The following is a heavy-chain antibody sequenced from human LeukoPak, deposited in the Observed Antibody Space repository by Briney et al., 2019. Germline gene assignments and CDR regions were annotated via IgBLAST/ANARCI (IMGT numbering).Heavy chain of an antibody. CDR2: IIPNLGTT. D-gene: IGHD3-22*01. CDR3: PTTNDGGGYQLGDFFDG. CDR1: GCTSNSHA. J-gene: IGHJ4*02. V-gene: IGHV1-69*04. Sequence: SVKVACKASGCTSNSHAISWVRQTPGQGLEWMGRIIPNLGTTNHAQNFQDRVTLTADKSTNTPYMQRTSQTSDYPAVYYFPTTNDGGGYQLGDFFDGWGQGTLVTVSS.